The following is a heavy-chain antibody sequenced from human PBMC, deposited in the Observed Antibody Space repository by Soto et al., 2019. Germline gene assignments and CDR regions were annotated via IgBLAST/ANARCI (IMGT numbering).Heavy chain of an antibody. V-gene: IGHV3-30*04. CDR3: ARSRSGAVADSFDF. CDR1: GFTFRSYA. CDR2: ISRDGSNK. J-gene: IGHJ4*02. Sequence: HPGGSLRLSCAASGFTFRSYAIHWVRQAPGKGLEWVAVISRDGSNKYYVDSVKGRFTISRDNSKDTVYLQMNSLRDEDSAMFYCARSRSGAVADSFDFWGQGTLVTVS. D-gene: IGHD3-10*01.